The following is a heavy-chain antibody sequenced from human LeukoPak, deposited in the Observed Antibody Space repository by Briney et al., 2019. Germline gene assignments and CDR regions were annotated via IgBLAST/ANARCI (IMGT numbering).Heavy chain of an antibody. CDR2: IYSGGST. V-gene: IGHV3-53*01. CDR1: GFTVSSNY. J-gene: IGHJ4*02. Sequence: PGGSLRLSCAASGFTVSSNYMSWVRQAPGKGLEWVSVIYSGGSTYYADSVKGRFTISRDNSKNTLYLQMNSLRAEDTAVYYCARAVGYSSSWYSTRYYFDYWGQGTLVTVSS. D-gene: IGHD6-13*01. CDR3: ARAVGYSSSWYSTRYYFDY.